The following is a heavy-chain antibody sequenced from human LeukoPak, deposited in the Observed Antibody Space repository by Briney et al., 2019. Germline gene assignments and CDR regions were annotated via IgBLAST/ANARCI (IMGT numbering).Heavy chain of an antibody. V-gene: IGHV4-31*03. Sequence: SETLSLTCSVSGGSTSSGGYYWSWIRQHPVKGLDWIGYISFTGNTRYNPSLKSRLTISIDTSKNQFSVKLNSVTAADTAVYHCARMYSFDSSAYYYDYWGQGTLVTVSS. J-gene: IGHJ4*02. CDR2: ISFTGNT. CDR1: GGSTSSGGYY. D-gene: IGHD3-22*01. CDR3: ARMYSFDSSAYYYDY.